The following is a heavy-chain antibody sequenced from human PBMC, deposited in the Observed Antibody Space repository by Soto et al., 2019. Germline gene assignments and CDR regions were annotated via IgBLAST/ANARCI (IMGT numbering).Heavy chain of an antibody. V-gene: IGHV1-18*01. D-gene: IGHD4-17*01. CDR2: ISAYNGNT. J-gene: IGHJ5*02. CDR1: GGTFSSYA. CDR3: ARDDNAVATVTTP. Sequence: ASVKVSCKASGGTFSSYAISWVRQAPGQGLEWMGWISAYNGNTNYAQKLQGRVTMTTDTSTSTAYMELRSLRSDDTAVYYCARDDNAVATVTTPWGQGTLITVSS.